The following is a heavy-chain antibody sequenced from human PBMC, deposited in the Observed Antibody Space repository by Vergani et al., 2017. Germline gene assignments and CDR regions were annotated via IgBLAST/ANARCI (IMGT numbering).Heavy chain of an antibody. V-gene: IGHV1-69*13. CDR3: ARDRGYYYDSSGYGTDY. J-gene: IGHJ4*02. CDR2: IIPIFGTA. D-gene: IGHD3-22*01. CDR1: GGTFSSYA. Sequence: QVQLVQSGAEVKKPGSSVKVSCKASGGTFSSYAIRWVRQAPGQGLEWMGRIIPIFGTANYAQKFQGRVTITADESTSTAYMELSSLRSEDTAVYYCARDRGYYYDSSGYGTDYWGQGTLVTVSS.